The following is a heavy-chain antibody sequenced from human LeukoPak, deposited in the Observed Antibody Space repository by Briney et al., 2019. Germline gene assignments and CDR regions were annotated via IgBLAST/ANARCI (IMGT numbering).Heavy chain of an antibody. V-gene: IGHV4-59*01. CDR1: GGSISSYY. D-gene: IGHD4-23*01. CDR3: ARVVSGGNPNFDY. J-gene: IGHJ4*02. CDR2: IYYSGST. Sequence: SETLSLTCAVSGGSISSYYWSWIRQPPGKGLEWIGYIYYSGSTNYNPPLKSRVTISVDTSKNQFSLKLSSVTAADMAVYYCARVVSGGNPNFDYWGQGTLVTVSS.